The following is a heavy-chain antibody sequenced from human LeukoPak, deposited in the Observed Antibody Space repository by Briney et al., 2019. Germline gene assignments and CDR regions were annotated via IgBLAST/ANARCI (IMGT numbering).Heavy chain of an antibody. V-gene: IGHV4-39*07. Sequence: PSETLSLTCRVSGASLNSGSNYWGWIRQPPGKTLEWIGSIYSSGSTYYNPSLKSRVIIMIDTPKNHFSLTLSSVTAADTAVYYCARDRQYSSSSWGFDYWGQGTLVTVSS. D-gene: IGHD6-6*01. CDR3: ARDRQYSSSSWGFDY. CDR1: GASLNSGSNY. CDR2: IYSSGST. J-gene: IGHJ4*02.